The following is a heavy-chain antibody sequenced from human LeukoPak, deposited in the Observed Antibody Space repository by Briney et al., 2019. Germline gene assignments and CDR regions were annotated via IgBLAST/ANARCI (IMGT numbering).Heavy chain of an antibody. Sequence: GRSLRLSCAASGFTFSSYAMHWVRQAPGKGLEWVAVISYDGSNKNYADSVKGRFTISRDNSKNTLYLQMNSLRAEDTAVYYCAREGRREAFDIWGQGTMVTVSS. CDR1: GFTFSSYA. J-gene: IGHJ3*02. CDR3: AREGRREAFDI. V-gene: IGHV3-30-3*01. CDR2: ISYDGSNK.